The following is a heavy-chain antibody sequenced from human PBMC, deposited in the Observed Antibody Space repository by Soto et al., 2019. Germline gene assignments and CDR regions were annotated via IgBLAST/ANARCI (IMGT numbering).Heavy chain of an antibody. J-gene: IGHJ6*02. Sequence: SSETLSLTCAVYGGSFRGYHWSWIRQPPGKGLEWIGEINHSGSTNYNPSLKSRVIISLETSKNQFSLILTSVTAADTAVYYCARGLSSSVTFYHYYGMDVWGQGTTVTVSS. V-gene: IGHV4-34*01. CDR2: INHSGST. D-gene: IGHD6-6*01. CDR1: GGSFRGYH. CDR3: ARGLSSSVTFYHYYGMDV.